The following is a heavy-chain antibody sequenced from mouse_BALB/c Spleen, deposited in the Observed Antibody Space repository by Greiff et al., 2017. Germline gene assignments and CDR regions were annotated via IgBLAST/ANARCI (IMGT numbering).Heavy chain of an antibody. J-gene: IGHJ4*01. CDR1: GYTFSSYW. CDR2: ILPGSGST. V-gene: IGHV1-9*01. D-gene: IGHD1-2*01. Sequence: VMLVESGAELMKPGASVKISCKATGYTFSSYWIEWVKQRPGHGLEWIGEILPGSGSTNYNEKFKGKATFTADTSSNTAYMQLSSLTSEDSAVYYCARLRQAMDYWGQGTSVTVSS. CDR3: ARLRQAMDY.